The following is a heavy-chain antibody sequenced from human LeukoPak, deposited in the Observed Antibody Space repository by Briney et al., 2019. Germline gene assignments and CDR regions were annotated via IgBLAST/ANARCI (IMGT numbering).Heavy chain of an antibody. V-gene: IGHV4-39*07. CDR2: IYYSGST. D-gene: IGHD3-9*01. Sequence: WVRQPPGKGLEWIGSIYYSGSTYYNPSLKSRVTISVDTSKNQFSLKLSSVTAADTAVYYCARVDFDGEGPYFDYWGQGTLVTVSS. CDR3: ARVDFDGEGPYFDY. J-gene: IGHJ4*02.